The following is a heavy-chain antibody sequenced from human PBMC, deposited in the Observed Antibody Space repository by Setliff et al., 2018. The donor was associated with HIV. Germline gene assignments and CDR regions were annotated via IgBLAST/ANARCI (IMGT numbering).Heavy chain of an antibody. CDR2: IKQDGNEK. D-gene: IGHD2-2*01. V-gene: IGHV3-7*05. J-gene: IGHJ4*02. Sequence: PWGSLRLSCAASGFTFSSYWMSWVRQAPGKGLEWVANIKQDGNEKYYVDSVKGRFTISRDNAKNSLYLQMNSLRAEDTAVYYCASHFGYCSSTSCEGYWGQGALVTVSS. CDR3: ASHFGYCSSTSCEGY. CDR1: GFTFSSYW.